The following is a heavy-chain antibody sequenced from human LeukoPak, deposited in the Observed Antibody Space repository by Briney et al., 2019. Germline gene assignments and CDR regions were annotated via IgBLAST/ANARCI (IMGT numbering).Heavy chain of an antibody. Sequence: GGTLRLSCDASGFRFSAYGMNWVRQAPGKGLEWVSGISASGDSPYYADSVKGRFTISRDNSKNTLYLQMNSLRAEDTAVYYCAKVYNWNYQLSDYWGQGTLVTVSS. CDR1: GFRFSAYG. CDR2: ISASGDSP. D-gene: IGHD1-1*01. J-gene: IGHJ4*02. CDR3: AKVYNWNYQLSDY. V-gene: IGHV3-23*01.